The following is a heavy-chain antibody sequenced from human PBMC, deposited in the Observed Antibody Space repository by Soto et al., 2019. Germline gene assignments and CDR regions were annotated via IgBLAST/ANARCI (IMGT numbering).Heavy chain of an antibody. CDR3: AKEMIASTLAEFFDY. Sequence: EVQLLESGGGLIQPGGSLRLSCEASGFTFSNYGMTWVRLAPGKGLEWVSTISGSGGRTFYADPVKGRFTISRDNSKNTLYLQMNSLRAEDTALYYCAKEMIASTLAEFFDYWGQGTLVTVSS. D-gene: IGHD2-21*01. CDR2: ISGSGGRT. CDR1: GFTFSNYG. V-gene: IGHV3-23*01. J-gene: IGHJ4*02.